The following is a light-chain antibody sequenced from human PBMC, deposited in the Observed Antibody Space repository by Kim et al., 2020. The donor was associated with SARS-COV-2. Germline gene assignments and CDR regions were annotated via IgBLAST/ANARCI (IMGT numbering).Light chain of an antibody. Sequence: SPGERVTLSCRASQSVSSNLAWYQQKPGQAPRVLIYDASTRATGIPARFSGSGSGTEFTLTISSLQSEDFAVYYCQQYHNWPPLTFGGGTKVDIK. CDR1: QSVSSN. CDR2: DAS. V-gene: IGKV3D-15*01. CDR3: QQYHNWPPLT. J-gene: IGKJ4*01.